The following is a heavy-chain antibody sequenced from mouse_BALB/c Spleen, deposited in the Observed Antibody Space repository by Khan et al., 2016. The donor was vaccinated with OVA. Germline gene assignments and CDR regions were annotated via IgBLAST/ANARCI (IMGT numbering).Heavy chain of an antibody. CDR2: ISSGDTT. CDR3: ARDYWFAY. V-gene: IGHV5-6-5*01. Sequence: EVELVESGGGLVKPGGSLKLSCAASGFTFSNYGVSWVRQTPEKRLEWVASISSGDTTYYPDSVKGRFTISRDNARNILYLQMSSLRSEYTAMYYCARDYWFAYWGQGTLVTVSA. CDR1: GFTFSNYG. J-gene: IGHJ3*01.